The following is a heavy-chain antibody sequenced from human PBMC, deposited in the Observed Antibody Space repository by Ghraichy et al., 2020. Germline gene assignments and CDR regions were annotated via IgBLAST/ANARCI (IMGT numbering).Heavy chain of an antibody. V-gene: IGHV1-24*01. CDR2: FDPEDGET. D-gene: IGHD3-16*01. CDR3: ATDPSSYDLTDY. J-gene: IGHJ4*02. CDR1: GYTLTELS. Sequence: ASVKVSCKVSGYTLTELSMHWVRQAPGKGLEWMGGFDPEDGETIYAQKFQGRVTMTEDTSTDTAYMELSSLRSEDTAVYYCATDPSSYDLTDYWGQGTLVTVSS.